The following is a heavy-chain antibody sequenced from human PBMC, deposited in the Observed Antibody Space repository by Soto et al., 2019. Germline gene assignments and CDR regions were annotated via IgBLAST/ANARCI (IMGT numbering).Heavy chain of an antibody. CDR1: GFTFSSYA. Sequence: GGSLRLSCAASGFTFSSYAMSWVRQAPGKGLEWVSAISGSGGSTYYADSVKDRFTISRDNSKNTLYLQMNSLRAEDTALYYCAKDGGSSWSDYYYYYGMDVWGQGTTVTAP. D-gene: IGHD6-13*01. CDR3: AKDGGSSWSDYYYYYGMDV. CDR2: ISGSGGST. J-gene: IGHJ6*02. V-gene: IGHV3-23*01.